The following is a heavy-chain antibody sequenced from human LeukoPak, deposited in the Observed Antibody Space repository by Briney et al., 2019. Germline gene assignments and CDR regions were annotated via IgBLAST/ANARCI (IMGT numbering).Heavy chain of an antibody. J-gene: IGHJ1*01. CDR2: ISSSSSYI. CDR3: ARSPSQYCSSTSCYTEPEYFQH. D-gene: IGHD2-2*02. Sequence: GGSLRLSCAASGFTFSSYNMNWVRQAPGKGLEWVSSISSSSSYIYYADSVKGRFTISRDNAKNSLYLQMNSLRAEDTAVYYCARSPSQYCSSTSCYTEPEYFQHWGQGTLVTVSS. CDR1: GFTFSSYN. V-gene: IGHV3-21*01.